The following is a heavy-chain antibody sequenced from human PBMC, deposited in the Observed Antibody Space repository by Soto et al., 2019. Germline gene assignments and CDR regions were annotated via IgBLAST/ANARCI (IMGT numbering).Heavy chain of an antibody. CDR3: ARERGGYDRFFDF. CDR1: RGSISSGDYY. V-gene: IGHV4-30-4*01. D-gene: IGHD5-12*01. CDR2: IYYSGST. J-gene: IGHJ4*02. Sequence: PSETLSLTCTVSRGSISSGDYYWSWIRQPPGKGLEWIGYIYYSGSTSYNPSLKSRITISVDTSKNQFSLNLSSVTAADTAVYYCARERGGYDRFFDFWGQGTRVTVSS.